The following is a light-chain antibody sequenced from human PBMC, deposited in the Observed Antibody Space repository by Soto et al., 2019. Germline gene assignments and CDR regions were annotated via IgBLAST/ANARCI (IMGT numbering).Light chain of an antibody. Sequence: DIQMTQSPSSLSASVGDRVTITCRASQTINNYLNWYQQKPGKAPNLLIYAASSLQTGVPSRFSGSGSGTDFTLTISSLQPEDVATYFCQESYSTFPWTFGQGTKVEIK. J-gene: IGKJ1*01. CDR1: QTINNY. V-gene: IGKV1-39*01. CDR2: AAS. CDR3: QESYSTFPWT.